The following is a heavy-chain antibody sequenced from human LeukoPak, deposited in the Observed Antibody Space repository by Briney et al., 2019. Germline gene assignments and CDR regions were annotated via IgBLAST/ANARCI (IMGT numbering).Heavy chain of an antibody. Sequence: GRSLRLSCAASAFTFSSYGMHWVRQAPGKGLKWMAVISYDGDKEYYAASVKGRFTISRDNSKNTLYLQMNSLRTEDTAVYYCAKEGHGYNDYWGQGTLVTVSS. J-gene: IGHJ4*02. D-gene: IGHD5-24*01. CDR3: AKEGHGYNDY. V-gene: IGHV3-30*18. CDR1: AFTFSSYG. CDR2: ISYDGDKE.